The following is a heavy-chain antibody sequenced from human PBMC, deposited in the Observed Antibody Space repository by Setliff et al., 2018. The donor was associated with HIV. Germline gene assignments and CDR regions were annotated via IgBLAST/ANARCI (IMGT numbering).Heavy chain of an antibody. V-gene: IGHV7-4-1*02. CDR1: GYTFTGYY. Sequence: ASVKVSCKASGYTFTGYYMHWVRQAPGQGLEWMGWINTYTGNPTYAQDFTGRFVFSLDTSVSTAYLQISSLKAEDIAVYYCARGGCYYDSSGHLAYYFDYWGQGTLVTVS. J-gene: IGHJ4*02. D-gene: IGHD3-22*01. CDR2: INTYTGNP. CDR3: ARGGCYYDSSGHLAYYFDY.